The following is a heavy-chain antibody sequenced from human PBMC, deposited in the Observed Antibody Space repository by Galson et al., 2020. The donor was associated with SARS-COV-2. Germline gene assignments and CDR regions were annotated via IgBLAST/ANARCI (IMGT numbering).Heavy chain of an antibody. J-gene: IGHJ4*02. V-gene: IGHV3-23*01. CDR1: GFKFDSHA. CDR3: AKGDSGTYLIDS. Sequence: GGSLRLSCTASGFKFDSHAMSWFRQAPGKGLEWVSSISANGRITYYRDSVKGRFTFSRDNSNNMIYLEMSSLRGEDTAIYYCAKGDSGTYLIDSWGQGTRVSVSS. D-gene: IGHD1-26*01. CDR2: ISANGRIT.